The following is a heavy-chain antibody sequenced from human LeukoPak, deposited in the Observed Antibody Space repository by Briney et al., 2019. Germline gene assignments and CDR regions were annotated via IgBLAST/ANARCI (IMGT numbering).Heavy chain of an antibody. J-gene: IGHJ4*02. CDR3: AKGPFYDFWSGYAADYYFDY. D-gene: IGHD3-3*01. V-gene: IGHV3-53*01. Sequence: PGGSLRLSCAASGFTVSSNYMSWVRQAPGKGLEWVSIIYSGGSTFYADSVKGRFTISRDNSKNTLYLQMNSLRAEDTAVYYCAKGPFYDFWSGYAADYYFDYWGQGTLVTVSS. CDR1: GFTVSSNY. CDR2: IYSGGST.